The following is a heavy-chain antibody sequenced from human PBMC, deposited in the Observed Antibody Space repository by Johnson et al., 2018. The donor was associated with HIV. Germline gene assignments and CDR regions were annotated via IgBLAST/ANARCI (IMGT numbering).Heavy chain of an antibody. J-gene: IGHJ3*02. D-gene: IGHD5-12*01. CDR3: AKIVATSDDVFDI. Sequence: VQLVESGGVVVQPGGSLRLSCAASGFTFDDYAMHWVRQAPGKGLEWVSLITWDGGTTDYAAPVKGRFTMSRDDSKSTLYLQMNSLRAEDTAVYYCAKIVATSDDVFDIWGQGTKVTVSS. CDR2: ITWDGGTT. V-gene: IGHV3-43D*04. CDR1: GFTFDDYA.